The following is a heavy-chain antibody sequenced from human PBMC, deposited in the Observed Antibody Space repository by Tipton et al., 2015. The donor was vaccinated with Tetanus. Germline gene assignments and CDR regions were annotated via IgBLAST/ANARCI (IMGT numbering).Heavy chain of an antibody. J-gene: IGHJ6*02. CDR3: AKGYGGSYQIFRYGMDV. CDR2: ISYDGSNK. CDR1: GFTFSAYW. Sequence: SLRLSCAASGFTFSAYWMSWVRQAPGKGLEWVAVISYDGSNKYYADSVKGRFTISRDNSKNTLYLQMNSLRAEDTAVYYCAKGYGGSYQIFRYGMDVWGQGTTVTVSS. V-gene: IGHV3-30*18. D-gene: IGHD1-26*01.